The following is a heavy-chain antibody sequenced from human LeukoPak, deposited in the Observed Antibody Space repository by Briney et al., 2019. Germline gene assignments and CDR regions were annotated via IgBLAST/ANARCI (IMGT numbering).Heavy chain of an antibody. J-gene: IGHJ4*02. CDR3: ARDTFFWSGYYFDY. CDR2: INPNSGGT. Sequence: GSVNVSCKASGYTFTGYYMHWVRQAPGPGLEWMGRINPNSGGTNYAQKFQGRVTMTRDTSISTAYLEVSRLRSDDTAGYYCARDTFFWSGYYFDYWGQGTLVTVSS. D-gene: IGHD3-3*01. V-gene: IGHV1-2*06. CDR1: GYTFTGYY.